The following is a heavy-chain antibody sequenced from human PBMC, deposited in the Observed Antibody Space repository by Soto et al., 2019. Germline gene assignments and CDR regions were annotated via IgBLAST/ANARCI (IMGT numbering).Heavy chain of an antibody. D-gene: IGHD2-2*01. Sequence: EVQLVESGGGLVQPGGSLRLSCAASGFTFSCYSMSWVRQAPGKGLEWVSEINGSGGSKYYVDSVKGRFTISRDNSKNTLYLAMNSLRAEGTDGHYCANDAMGYWGKGSLVTV. CDR1: GFTFSCYS. V-gene: IGHV3-23*04. CDR3: ANDAMGY. J-gene: IGHJ4*02. CDR2: INGSGGSK.